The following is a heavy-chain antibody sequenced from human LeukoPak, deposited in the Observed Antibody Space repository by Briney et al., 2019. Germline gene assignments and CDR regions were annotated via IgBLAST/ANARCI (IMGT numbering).Heavy chain of an antibody. V-gene: IGHV4-30-2*01. CDR2: IYHSGST. D-gene: IGHD1-26*01. CDR3: ARDGSRGDNWFDP. J-gene: IGHJ5*02. CDR1: GGSISSGGYY. Sequence: SQTLSLTCTVSGGSISSGGYYWSWIRQPPGKGLEWIGYIYHSGSTYYNLSLKSRVTISVDRSKNQFSLKLSSVTAADTAVYYCARDGSRGDNWFDPWGQGTLVTVSS.